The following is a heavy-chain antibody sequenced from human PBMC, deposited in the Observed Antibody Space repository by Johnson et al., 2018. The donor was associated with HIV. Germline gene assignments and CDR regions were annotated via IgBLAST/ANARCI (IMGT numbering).Heavy chain of an antibody. CDR3: ATERGAPRACDI. J-gene: IGHJ3*02. V-gene: IGHV3-66*01. CDR2: INSGGDT. CDR1: GFTVTSNY. D-gene: IGHD4/OR15-4a*01. Sequence: VQLVESGGGLVQPGGSLRLSCAASGFTVTSNYMSWVRQAPGKGLEWVPVINSGGDTYYADPGKGRCTISRDNSKNTLYLQRNSLRPEDTAVYYCATERGAPRACDIWCQGTMVTVSS.